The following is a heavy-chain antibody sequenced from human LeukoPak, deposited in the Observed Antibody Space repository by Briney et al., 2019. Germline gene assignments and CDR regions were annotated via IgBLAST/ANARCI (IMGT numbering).Heavy chain of an antibody. CDR1: GFIFGSFW. CDR3: ARRGLFSRGRDV. D-gene: IGHD2-8*01. V-gene: IGHV3-7*03. J-gene: IGHJ6*04. Sequence: GGSLSLPYAPCGFIFGSFWMTWVRQAPGKGLEWVANIKHDGSETYYVDSVKGRFTISRDNAKNSLYLQMNILRADDTAVYYCARRGLFSRGRDVWGKGTTVTVSS. CDR2: IKHDGSET.